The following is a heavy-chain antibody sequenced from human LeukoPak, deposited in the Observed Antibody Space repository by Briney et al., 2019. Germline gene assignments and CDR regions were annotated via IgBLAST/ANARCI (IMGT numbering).Heavy chain of an antibody. V-gene: IGHV1-46*01. CDR2: INPSGGST. Sequence: ASVKVSCKASGYTXTNYYMHWVRQAPGQGLEWMGIINPSGGSTSYAQKFQGRVTMTRDTSTSTVYMEVSSLTSEDTAVYYCALGRYIYDYFHYWGQGTLVTVSS. CDR3: ALGRYIYDYFHY. CDR1: GYTXTNYY. J-gene: IGHJ4*02. D-gene: IGHD5-18*01.